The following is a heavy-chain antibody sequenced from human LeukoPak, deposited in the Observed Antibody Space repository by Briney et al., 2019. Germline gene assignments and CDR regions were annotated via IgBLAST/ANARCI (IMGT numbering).Heavy chain of an antibody. V-gene: IGHV4-39*07. CDR1: GGSISSSSYY. D-gene: IGHD1-26*01. J-gene: IGHJ5*02. CDR2: IYYSGST. Sequence: PSGTLSLTCTVSGGSISSSSYYWGWIRQPPGNGLEWIGSIYYSGSTYYNPSLKSRVTISVDTSKNQFSLKLSSVTAADTAVYYCARDVGATTDENWFDPWGQGTLVTVSS. CDR3: ARDVGATTDENWFDP.